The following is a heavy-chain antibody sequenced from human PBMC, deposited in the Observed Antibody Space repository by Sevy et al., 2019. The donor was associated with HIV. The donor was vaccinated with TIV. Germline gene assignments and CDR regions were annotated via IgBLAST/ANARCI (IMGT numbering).Heavy chain of an antibody. CDR1: GFMFSSYS. D-gene: IGHD4-17*01. Sequence: GGSLRLSCAASGFMFSSYSVHWVRQAPGKGLEWVAVISYAGSNKYYVDSVKGRFTISRDNSKNTLYLQMNSLRAEDTAVYYCARDVAFTTEYSYGMDVWGQGTTVTVSS. CDR2: ISYAGSNK. CDR3: ARDVAFTTEYSYGMDV. J-gene: IGHJ6*02. V-gene: IGHV3-30-3*01.